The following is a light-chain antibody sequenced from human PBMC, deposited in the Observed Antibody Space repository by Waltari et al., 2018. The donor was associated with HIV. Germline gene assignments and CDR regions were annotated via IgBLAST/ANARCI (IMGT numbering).Light chain of an antibody. CDR1: KLGDKY. Sequence: SYDLTQPPSVSVSPGQTASITCSGAKLGDKYACWYQQKPGQSPVLVIYQDRKRPSGIPERFSGSNSGNTATLTISGIQAMDEADYYCQAWDSSTVVFGGGTKLTVL. V-gene: IGLV3-1*01. CDR2: QDR. CDR3: QAWDSSTVV. J-gene: IGLJ2*01.